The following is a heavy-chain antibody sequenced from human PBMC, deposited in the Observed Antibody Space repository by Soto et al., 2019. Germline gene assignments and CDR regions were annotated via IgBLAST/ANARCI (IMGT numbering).Heavy chain of an antibody. Sequence: VQLLESGGGLVQPGGSLRLSCAASGFTFSSFVMNWVRQAPGKGLEWDSTISPGADVSHYTDSVKGRFTISRDNSRRTLHLQTDSLRVEDAAVYFCVRRAITATTKWGAFDVWGQGTAVTVSS. CDR2: ISPGADVS. J-gene: IGHJ3*01. CDR1: GFTFSSFV. CDR3: VRRAITATTKWGAFDV. V-gene: IGHV3-23*01. D-gene: IGHD1-20*01.